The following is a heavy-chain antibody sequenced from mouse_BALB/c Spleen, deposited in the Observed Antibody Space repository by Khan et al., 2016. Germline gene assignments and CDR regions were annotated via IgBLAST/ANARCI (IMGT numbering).Heavy chain of an antibody. D-gene: IGHD1-1*02. CDR1: GYSIPSGYR. CDR2: IHYSGST. CDR3: ARYGYYAIDY. Sequence: EVQLEVSGPALVTPSQSLYLTCTVPGYSIPSGYRWHWIRQFPGKKMEWMGYIHYSGSTNYNPSLKSRISITRDTSKNQFFLHLNSGTTEDTATYYSARYGYYAIDYGCQGTSVTVSS. J-gene: IGHJ4*01. V-gene: IGHV3-1*02.